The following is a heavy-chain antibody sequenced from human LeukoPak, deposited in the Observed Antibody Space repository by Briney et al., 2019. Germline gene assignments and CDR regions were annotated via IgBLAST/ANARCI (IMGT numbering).Heavy chain of an antibody. Sequence: ASVKVSCKASGYTFTGDYMHWVRQAPGQGLEWMGWINPNSGGTNYAQKFQGRVTMTRDTSISTAYMELSRLRSDETAVYYCARQVGAKWELYFDYWGQGTLVTVSS. CDR1: GYTFTGDY. CDR3: ARQVGAKWELYFDY. CDR2: INPNSGGT. J-gene: IGHJ4*02. D-gene: IGHD1-26*01. V-gene: IGHV1-2*02.